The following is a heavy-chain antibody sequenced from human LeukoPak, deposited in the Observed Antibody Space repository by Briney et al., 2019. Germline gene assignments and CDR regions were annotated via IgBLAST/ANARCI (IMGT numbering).Heavy chain of an antibody. V-gene: IGHV1-18*01. D-gene: IGHD4-17*01. Sequence: ASVKVSCEASGYTLTSYGIHWMRQAPGQGLEWMGWISTQSGNTNYAQKVQGRLTLTTDRSTNTAYMELRSLRSDDTAVYYCARGAYGDKWGQGTMVTVSS. CDR2: ISTQSGNT. CDR3: ARGAYGDK. CDR1: GYTLTSYG. J-gene: IGHJ4*02.